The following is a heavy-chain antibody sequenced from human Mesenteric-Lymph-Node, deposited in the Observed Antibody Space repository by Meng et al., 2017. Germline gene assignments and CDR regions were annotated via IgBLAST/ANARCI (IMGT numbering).Heavy chain of an antibody. CDR2: VYAGGST. CDR3: ARTYSRDWGDFDL. V-gene: IGHV4-4*07. D-gene: IGHD3-22*01. Sequence: QGQLQGSGPGRVKPSQTLSLTSSVSGGSIGSYDWSWIRQPAGKGLEWIGHVYAGGSTNYNPSLKNRVTMSVDTSKSQFSLHLISVTAADTAVYYCARTYSRDWGDFDLWGHGTLVTVSS. J-gene: IGHJ2*01. CDR1: GGSIGSYD.